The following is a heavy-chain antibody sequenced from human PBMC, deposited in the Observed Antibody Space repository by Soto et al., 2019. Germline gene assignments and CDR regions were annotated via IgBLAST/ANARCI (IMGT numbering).Heavy chain of an antibody. D-gene: IGHD5-18*01. CDR2: IIPIFGTA. CDR3: ARVAAMFISDYYYGMAV. V-gene: IGHV1-69*01. Sequence: QVQMVQSGAELKKPGSSVKVSCKASGGTFRSYAISWVRQAPGQGLELVGGIIPIFGTANYAKKFQGGVTISADESTSTAYMRLSSLRSEDTAVYYWARVAAMFISDYYYGMAVWGQGTTVTVS. J-gene: IGHJ6*02. CDR1: GGTFRSYA.